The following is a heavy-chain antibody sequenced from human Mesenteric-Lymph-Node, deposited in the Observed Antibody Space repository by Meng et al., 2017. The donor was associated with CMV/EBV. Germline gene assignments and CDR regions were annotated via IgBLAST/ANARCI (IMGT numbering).Heavy chain of an antibody. V-gene: IGHV4-59*01. CDR2: IYYSGST. CDR3: ARVSSSEDGDYCVFDY. J-gene: IGHJ4*02. Sequence: ESLKISCAASGFTFSDYSFNWFRQAPGKGLEWIGYIYYSGSTNYNPSLKSRVTISVDTSKNQFSLKLSSVTAADTAVYYCARVSSSEDGDYCVFDYWGQGTLVTVSS. D-gene: IGHD4-17*01. CDR1: GFTFSDYS.